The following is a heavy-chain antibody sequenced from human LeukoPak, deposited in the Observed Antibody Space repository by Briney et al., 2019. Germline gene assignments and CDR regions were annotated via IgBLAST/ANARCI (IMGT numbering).Heavy chain of an antibody. CDR1: GFTFSTYW. Sequence: GGSLRLSCAASGFTFSTYWMSWVRQARGKGLEWVANMNQDGTEKNYVDSVKGRLTISRDNAKNSLYVQMNSLRAEDTAVYYCARDRGYSTFDIWGQGTMVTVSS. CDR2: MNQDGTEK. CDR3: ARDRGYSTFDI. J-gene: IGHJ3*02. D-gene: IGHD5-18*01. V-gene: IGHV3-7*05.